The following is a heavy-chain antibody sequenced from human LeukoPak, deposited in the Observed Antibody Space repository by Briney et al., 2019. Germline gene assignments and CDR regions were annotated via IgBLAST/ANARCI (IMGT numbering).Heavy chain of an antibody. D-gene: IGHD3-22*01. CDR3: ARDFTMIIQVPDC. Sequence: GGSLRLSCAVSGFTFSSYWMSWVRQAPGKGLEWVANIKQDGSEKYYVDSVKGRFTISRDNAKNSLYLQMNSLGAEDTAVYYCARDFTMIIQVPDCWGQGTLVTVSS. J-gene: IGHJ4*02. CDR2: IKQDGSEK. CDR1: GFTFSSYW. V-gene: IGHV3-7*03.